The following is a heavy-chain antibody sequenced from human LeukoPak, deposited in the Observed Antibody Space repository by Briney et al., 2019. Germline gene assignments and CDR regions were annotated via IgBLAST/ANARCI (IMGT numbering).Heavy chain of an antibody. CDR3: ANALGSVPDY. J-gene: IGHJ4*02. CDR2: ISGSGGST. CDR1: GFTFSSYA. D-gene: IGHD1-26*01. V-gene: IGHV3-23*01. Sequence: GGSLRLSCAASGFTFSSYAMSWARHAPGKGLEWVSAISGSGGSTYYADSVKGRFTISRDNYKNTLYLQMNSLRAEDTAVYYCANALGSVPDYWGQGTLVTVSS.